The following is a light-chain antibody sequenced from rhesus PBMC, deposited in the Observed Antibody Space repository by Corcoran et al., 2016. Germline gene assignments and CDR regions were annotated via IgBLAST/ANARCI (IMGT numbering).Light chain of an antibody. CDR1: QGISDW. CDR2: RAT. CDR3: QQHDNSPPWT. V-gene: IGKV1-69*01. Sequence: DIQMTQSPSSLSASLGDRVTITCRASQGISDWLAWYQQKPGNAPKLLIYRATNLETGVPSRFSGSGTGTDFTLTISSLQPEDIATYYCQQHDNSPPWTVGQGTKVEIK. J-gene: IGKJ1*01.